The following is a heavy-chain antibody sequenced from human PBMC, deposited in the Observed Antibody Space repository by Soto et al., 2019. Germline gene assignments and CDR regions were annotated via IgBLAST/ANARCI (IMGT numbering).Heavy chain of an antibody. CDR1: GGSISSFY. CDR2: IYYTGNT. J-gene: IGHJ6*04. CDR3: ATFTWNYGEDLYTDD. V-gene: IGHV4-59*01. Sequence: QVRLQQSGPGLVKPSETLSLTCSISGGSISSFYWSWIRQPPGKGLEWIGYIYYTGNTNYNPSLKSRATVSLATSKTQFSLTLSSVTASDTAVYDRATFTWNYGEDLYTDDWGKGTTVTVPS. D-gene: IGHD1-7*01.